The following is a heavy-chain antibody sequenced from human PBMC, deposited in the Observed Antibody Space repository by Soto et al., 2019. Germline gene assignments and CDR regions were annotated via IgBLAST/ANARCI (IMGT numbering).Heavy chain of an antibody. CDR2: IIPIFGTA. CDR1: GGTFSSYA. J-gene: IGHJ6*02. V-gene: IGHV1-69*13. CDR3: ARVSYDILTGYRPRNYYYYYGMDV. D-gene: IGHD3-9*01. Sequence: GASVKVSCKASGGTFSSYAISWVRQAPGQGLEWMGGIIPIFGTANYAQKFQGRVTITADESTSTAYMELSSLRSEDTAVYYCARVSYDILTGYRPRNYYYYYGMDVWGQGTTVTVSS.